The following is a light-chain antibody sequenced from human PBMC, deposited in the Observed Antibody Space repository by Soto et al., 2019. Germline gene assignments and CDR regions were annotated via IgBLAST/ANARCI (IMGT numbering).Light chain of an antibody. CDR2: GAS. CDR3: QQYGGSPIT. V-gene: IGKV3-20*01. J-gene: IGKJ1*01. CDR1: QSISRR. Sequence: EVVLTQSPGILSLSPGGRATLSCRASQSISRRLAWYQQRPGQSPRLLISGASMRASGVPVRFIGSGSGTDFTLTITRLEPEDFAVYYCQQYGGSPITFGLGTKVDIK.